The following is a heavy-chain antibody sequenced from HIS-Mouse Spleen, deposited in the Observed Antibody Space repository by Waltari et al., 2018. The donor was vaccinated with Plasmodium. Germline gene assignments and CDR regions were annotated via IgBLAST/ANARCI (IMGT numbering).Heavy chain of an antibody. CDR3: ARLVVVASKDSY. CDR1: GGSFSGYY. CDR2: IKHSGST. D-gene: IGHD2-15*01. Sequence: QVQLQQWGAGLLKPSETLSLTCAVYGGSFSGYYWSWIRQPPGKGLEWIGEIKHSGSTNYNPSHQSRVTIAVETSKARFALKMSSVTAAETAVYYCARLVVVASKDSYWGQGTLVTVSS. J-gene: IGHJ4*02. V-gene: IGHV4-34*01.